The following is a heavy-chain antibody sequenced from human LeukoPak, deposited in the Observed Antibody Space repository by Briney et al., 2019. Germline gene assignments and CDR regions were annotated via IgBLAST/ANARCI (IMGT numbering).Heavy chain of an antibody. CDR1: GGSISSYY. CDR3: ARHSGRHHLVERFDY. D-gene: IGHD1-26*01. Sequence: PSETLSLTCTVSGGSISSYYWSWIRQPPGKGLEWLGYIYYSGSTNYNPSLKSRVTISVDTSKNQFSLKLSSVTAADTAVYYCARHSGRHHLVERFDYWGQGTLVTVSS. J-gene: IGHJ4*02. CDR2: IYYSGST. V-gene: IGHV4-59*01.